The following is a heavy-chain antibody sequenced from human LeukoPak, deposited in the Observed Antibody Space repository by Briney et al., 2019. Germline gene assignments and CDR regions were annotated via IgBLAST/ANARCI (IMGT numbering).Heavy chain of an antibody. D-gene: IGHD3-16*02. CDR3: ARDNGMIKFGGVIVNAFDI. J-gene: IGHJ3*02. CDR2: ISSSSSYI. CDR1: GFTFSSYS. V-gene: IGHV3-21*01. Sequence: PGGSLRLSRAASGFTFSSYSMNWVRQAPGKGLEWVSSISSSSSYIYYADSVKGRFTISRDNAKNSLYPQMNSLRAEDTAVYYCARDNGMIKFGGVIVNAFDIWGQGTMVTVSS.